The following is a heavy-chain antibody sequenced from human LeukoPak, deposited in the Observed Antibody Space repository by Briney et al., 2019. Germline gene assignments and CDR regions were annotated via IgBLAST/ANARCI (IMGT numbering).Heavy chain of an antibody. V-gene: IGHV3-48*01. CDR3: AREDHYYHGMDV. CDR1: GFTFSSYA. J-gene: IGHJ6*02. CDR2: IISGSSTI. Sequence: TGGSLRLSCAASGFTFSSYAMSWVRQAPGKGLEWVSYIISGSSTIYYADSVKGRFTISRDNGKNSLYLQMNSLRAEDTAVYYCAREDHYYHGMDVWGQGTTVTVSS.